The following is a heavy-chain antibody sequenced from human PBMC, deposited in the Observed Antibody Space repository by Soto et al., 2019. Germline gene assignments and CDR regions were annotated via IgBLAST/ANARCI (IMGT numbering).Heavy chain of an antibody. J-gene: IGHJ1*01. CDR1: GFTFSSYG. D-gene: IGHD1-26*01. CDR3: AKDSATRGSFLD. V-gene: IGHV3-30*18. Sequence: QVQLVESGGGVVQPGRSLRLSCAASGFTFSSYGMHWVRQAPGKGLEWVAVISYDGSNKYYADSVKGRFTISRDNSKNTLYLQRNSLRAEDTAVYYCAKDSATRGSFLDWGQGTLVTVSS. CDR2: ISYDGSNK.